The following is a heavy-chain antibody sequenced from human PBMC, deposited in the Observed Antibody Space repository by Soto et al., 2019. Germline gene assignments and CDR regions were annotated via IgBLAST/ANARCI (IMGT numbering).Heavy chain of an antibody. CDR2: INAYNGNT. V-gene: IGHV1-18*01. CDR1: GYRFTSYG. D-gene: IGHD3-16*01. J-gene: IGHJ6*02. Sequence: QVPLVQSGAEVKNPGPSVKVSCKASGYRFTSYGIGWVRQAPGQGLEWMGWINAYNGNTNYAQNLQGRVTLTTDTSTSTAYMELRSLRSNDTAVYYCAMVDVYVTPSPQDVWGQGTTVTVSS. CDR3: AMVDVYVTPSPQDV.